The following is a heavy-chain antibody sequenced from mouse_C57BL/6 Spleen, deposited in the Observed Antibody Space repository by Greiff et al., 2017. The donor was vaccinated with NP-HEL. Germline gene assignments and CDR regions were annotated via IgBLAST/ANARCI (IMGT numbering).Heavy chain of an antibody. CDR1: GFTFSSYA. Sequence: DVQLQESGGGLVKPGGSLKLSCAASGFTFSSYAMSWVRQTPEKRLEWVATISDGGSYTYYPDNVKGRFTISRDNAKNNLYLQMSHLKSEDTAMYYCARERIYDGYKAMDYWGQGTSVTVSS. D-gene: IGHD2-3*01. V-gene: IGHV5-4*01. J-gene: IGHJ4*01. CDR3: ARERIYDGYKAMDY. CDR2: ISDGGSYT.